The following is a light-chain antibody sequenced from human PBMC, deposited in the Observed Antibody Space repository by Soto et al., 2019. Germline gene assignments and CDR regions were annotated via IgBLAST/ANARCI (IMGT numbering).Light chain of an antibody. CDR3: QQRTNWPPT. V-gene: IGKV3-11*01. CDR2: DAS. Sequence: ETVLTQSPATLSLSPGERATLSCRASKSVNNYLAWYQQKPGQAPRLLIYDASSRATGIPARFSGSGSGTDFTLTISSLEPEDFAVYYCQQRTNWPPTFGQGTKVEIK. J-gene: IGKJ1*01. CDR1: KSVNNY.